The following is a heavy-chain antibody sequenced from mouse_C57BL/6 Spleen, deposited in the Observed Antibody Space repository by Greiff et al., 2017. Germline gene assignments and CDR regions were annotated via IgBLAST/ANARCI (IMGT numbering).Heavy chain of an antibody. Sequence: QVQLQQSGAELAKPGASVKLSCKASGYTFTSYWMHWVKQRPGQGLEWIGYINPSSGYTKYNQKFKDKATLTADESSSTAYMQLSSLTYEDSAVYYCARPKTGNWDGAYWGQGTLVTVSA. CDR2: INPSSGYT. CDR3: ARPKTGNWDGAY. V-gene: IGHV1-7*01. D-gene: IGHD4-1*01. J-gene: IGHJ3*01. CDR1: GYTFTSYW.